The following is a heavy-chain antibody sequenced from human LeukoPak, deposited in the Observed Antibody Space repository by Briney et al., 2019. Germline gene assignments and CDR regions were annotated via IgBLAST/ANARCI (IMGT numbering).Heavy chain of an antibody. CDR1: GGSISSYY. J-gene: IGHJ4*02. D-gene: IGHD6-6*01. CDR2: IYTSGST. Sequence: SETLSLTCTVSGGSISSYYWSWIRQPAGKGLEWIGRIYTSGSTNYNPSLKSRVTMSVDTSKNQFSLKLSSVTAADTAVYYCARVEYSSSSPHFDYWGQGTLVTVSS. CDR3: ARVEYSSSSPHFDY. V-gene: IGHV4-4*07.